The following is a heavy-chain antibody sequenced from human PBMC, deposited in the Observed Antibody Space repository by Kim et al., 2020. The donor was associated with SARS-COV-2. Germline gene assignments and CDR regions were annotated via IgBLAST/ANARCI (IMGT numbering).Heavy chain of an antibody. Sequence: GGSLRLSCAASGFTFSSYAMHWVRQAPGKGLEWVAVISYDGSNKYYADSVKGRFTISRDNSKNTLYLQMNSLRAEDTAVYYCARGVRRDHFDYWGQGTLVTVSS. CDR1: GFTFSSYA. V-gene: IGHV3-30-3*01. J-gene: IGHJ4*02. CDR3: ARGVRRDHFDY. CDR2: ISYDGSNK.